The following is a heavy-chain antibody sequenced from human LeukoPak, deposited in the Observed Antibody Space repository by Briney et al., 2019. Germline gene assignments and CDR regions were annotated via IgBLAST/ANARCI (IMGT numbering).Heavy chain of an antibody. V-gene: IGHV4-34*01. CDR1: GGSFSGYY. Sequence: SETLSLTCAVYGGSFSGYYWSWIRQPPGKGLEWIGEINHSGSTNYNPSLKSRVTISVDTSKNQFSLKLSSVTAADTAVYYCARGAQPIYYYYMDVWGKGTTVTVSS. J-gene: IGHJ6*03. CDR3: ARGAQPIYYYYMDV. D-gene: IGHD2-2*01. CDR2: INHSGST.